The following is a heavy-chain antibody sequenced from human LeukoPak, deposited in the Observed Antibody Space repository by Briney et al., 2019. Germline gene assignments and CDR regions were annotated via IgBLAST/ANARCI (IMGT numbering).Heavy chain of an antibody. Sequence: SETLSLTCAVYGGSFSGYYWSWIRQPPGNGLEWIGEINHSGSTNYNPSLKSRVTISVDTSKNQFSLKLSSVTAADTAVYYCARAYPSKNWFDPWGQGTLVTVSS. CDR2: INHSGST. CDR3: ARAYPSKNWFDP. CDR1: GGSFSGYY. V-gene: IGHV4-34*01. J-gene: IGHJ5*02. D-gene: IGHD2-2*01.